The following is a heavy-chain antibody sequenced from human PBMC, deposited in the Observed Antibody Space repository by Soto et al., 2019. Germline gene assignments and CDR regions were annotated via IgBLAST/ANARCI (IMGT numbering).Heavy chain of an antibody. Sequence: GASVKVSCKASGYTFTSYGISWVRQAPGQGLEWMGRISAYNGNTNYAQKLQGRVTMTTDTSTSTAYMELRSLRSDDTAVYYCARERNSGSYPYPDYWGQGTLVTVSS. V-gene: IGHV1-18*01. CDR3: ARERNSGSYPYPDY. J-gene: IGHJ4*02. D-gene: IGHD3-10*01. CDR2: ISAYNGNT. CDR1: GYTFTSYG.